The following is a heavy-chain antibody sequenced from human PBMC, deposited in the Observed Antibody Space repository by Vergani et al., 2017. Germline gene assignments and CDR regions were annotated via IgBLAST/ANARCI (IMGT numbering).Heavy chain of an antibody. CDR3: VKDAGSGWYYFDY. V-gene: IGHV3-23*01. J-gene: IGHJ4*02. Sequence: EVQLLESGGGLVQPGESLRLSCAASGFTFSNYAMSWVRQAPGKGLEWVSAISGSGGSTYYADSVKGRFTISRDNSKNTLYLQMNSLRAEDTAVYYCVKDAGSGWYYFDYWGQGTLVTVSS. CDR1: GFTFSNYA. CDR2: ISGSGGST. D-gene: IGHD6-19*01.